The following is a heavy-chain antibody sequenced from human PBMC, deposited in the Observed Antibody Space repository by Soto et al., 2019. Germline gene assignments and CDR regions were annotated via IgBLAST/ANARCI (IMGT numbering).Heavy chain of an antibody. V-gene: IGHV1-24*01. CDR3: ATDARPNWNFPFDY. CDR1: GYTLTELS. D-gene: IGHD1-1*01. CDR2: FDPEDGET. Sequence: GASVKVSCKVSGYTLTELSMHWVRQAPGKGLEWMGGFDPEDGETIYAQKFQGRVTMTEDTSTDTAYMELSSLRSEDTAVYYCATDARPNWNFPFDYWGQGTLVTVSS. J-gene: IGHJ4*02.